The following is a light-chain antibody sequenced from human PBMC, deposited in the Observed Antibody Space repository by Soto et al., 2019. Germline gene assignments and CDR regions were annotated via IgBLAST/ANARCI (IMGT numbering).Light chain of an antibody. CDR3: QQYNNWPTWT. V-gene: IGKV3-15*01. Sequence: EIVMTQSPATLSVSPGERATLSCRASQSVSSNLACYQQKPGQAPRLLIYGASTRATAIPARFSGSGSGTEFTLTISSLQFEDFAVYYWQQYNNWPTWTFGQGTKVEIK. CDR1: QSVSSN. J-gene: IGKJ1*01. CDR2: GAS.